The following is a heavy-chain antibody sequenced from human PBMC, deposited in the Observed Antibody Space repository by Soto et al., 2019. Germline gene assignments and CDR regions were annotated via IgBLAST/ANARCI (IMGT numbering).Heavy chain of an antibody. Sequence: PGGSLRLSCAASGFTFSSYSMNWVRQAPGKGLEWVSSISSSSSYIYYADSVKGRFTISRDNAKDSLYLQMNSLRAEDTAVYYCATTPRPITMIVVTNLPAWGQGTLVTVSS. D-gene: IGHD3-22*01. CDR3: ATTPRPITMIVVTNLPA. CDR1: GFTFSSYS. CDR2: ISSSSSYI. J-gene: IGHJ5*02. V-gene: IGHV3-21*01.